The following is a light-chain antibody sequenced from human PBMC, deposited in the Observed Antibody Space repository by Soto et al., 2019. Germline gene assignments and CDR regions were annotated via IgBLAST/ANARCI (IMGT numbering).Light chain of an antibody. CDR3: SSYTTSGARV. Sequence: QSALTQPASVSGSPGQSLTISCTGTTSDVGGYSFVSWYQLHPSKAPKLMIYEVSNRPSGVSNRFSGSKSGNTASLTISGLQAEDESDYDFSSYTTSGARVFGTGTKVTVL. V-gene: IGLV2-14*01. J-gene: IGLJ1*01. CDR2: EVS. CDR1: TSDVGGYSF.